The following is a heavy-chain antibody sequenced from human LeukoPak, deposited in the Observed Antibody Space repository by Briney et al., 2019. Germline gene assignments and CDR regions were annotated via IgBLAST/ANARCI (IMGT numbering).Heavy chain of an antibody. D-gene: IGHD6-13*01. Sequence: SETLSLTCAVYGGSFSGYYWSWIRQPPGEGLEWIGEINHSGSTNYNPSLKSRVTISVDTSKNQFSLKLSSVTAADTAVYYCARGPSSSWYPRFDYWGQGTLVTVSS. CDR3: ARGPSSSWYPRFDY. CDR2: INHSGST. CDR1: GGSFSGYY. V-gene: IGHV4-34*01. J-gene: IGHJ4*02.